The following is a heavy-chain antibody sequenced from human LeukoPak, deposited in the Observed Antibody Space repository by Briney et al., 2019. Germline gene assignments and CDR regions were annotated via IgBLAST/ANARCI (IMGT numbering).Heavy chain of an antibody. Sequence: GGSLRLSCAASGFTFSSYAMSWVRQAPGKGLEWVSAISGSGGSTYYADSVKGRFTISRDNSKNTLYLQMNSLRAEDTAVYYCAKDLWYGSGSAPYFGYWGQGTLVTVSA. V-gene: IGHV3-23*01. J-gene: IGHJ4*02. CDR1: GFTFSSYA. CDR2: ISGSGGST. CDR3: AKDLWYGSGSAPYFGY. D-gene: IGHD3-10*01.